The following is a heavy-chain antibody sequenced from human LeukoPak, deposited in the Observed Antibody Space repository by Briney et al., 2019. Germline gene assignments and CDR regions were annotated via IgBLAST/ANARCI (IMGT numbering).Heavy chain of an antibody. Sequence: SETLSLTCTVSGGSISSYYWSWIRQPPGKGLEWIGYIYYSGSTNYNPSLKSRVTISVDTSKNQFSLKLSSVTAADTAVYYWSGVAGSYYRGPGFYFDYWGQGTLVTGSS. J-gene: IGHJ4*02. D-gene: IGHD1-26*01. CDR3: SGVAGSYYRGPGFYFDY. CDR1: GGSISSYY. CDR2: IYYSGST. V-gene: IGHV4-59*12.